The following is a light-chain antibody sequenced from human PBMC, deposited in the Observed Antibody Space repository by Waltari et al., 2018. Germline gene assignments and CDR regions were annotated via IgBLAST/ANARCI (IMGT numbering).Light chain of an antibody. CDR2: WAS. V-gene: IGKV4-1*01. Sequence: DIVMTQSPDSLAVSLGERATINCKSSQSVLYSSDNNNYLAWYQQKQGQPPRRLIYWASTRESGVPDRFSGSGSGTDFTLAISSLQAEDVAVYYCHQYDSYPGTFGQGTTVEIK. CDR1: QSVLYSSDNNNY. J-gene: IGKJ1*01. CDR3: HQYDSYPGT.